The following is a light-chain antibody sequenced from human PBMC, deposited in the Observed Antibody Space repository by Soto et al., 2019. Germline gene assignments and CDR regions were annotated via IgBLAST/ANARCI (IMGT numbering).Light chain of an antibody. CDR1: QSISNS. V-gene: IGKV1-39*01. CDR2: VAS. J-gene: IGKJ2*01. Sequence: DIQMTQSLSSLSASVGDRVTITCRASQSISNSLSWYQQKPGKAPKFLIYVASTLQSGVPPRFSGSGSGTDITLTISRLQPEDGATYYCQQTFSPPYTFGQGTKLEIK. CDR3: QQTFSPPYT.